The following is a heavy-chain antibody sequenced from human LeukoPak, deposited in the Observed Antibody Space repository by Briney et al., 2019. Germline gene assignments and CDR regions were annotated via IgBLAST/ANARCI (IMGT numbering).Heavy chain of an antibody. J-gene: IGHJ6*02. Sequence: SETLSLTCAVYGGSFSGYYWSWIRQPLGKGLEWIGEINHSGSTNYNPSLKSRVTISVDTSKNQFSLKLSSVTAADTAVYYCARVYSGSYYGRDYYYGMDVWGQGTTVTVSS. CDR1: GGSFSGYY. D-gene: IGHD1-26*01. CDR3: ARVYSGSYYGRDYYYGMDV. V-gene: IGHV4-34*01. CDR2: INHSGST.